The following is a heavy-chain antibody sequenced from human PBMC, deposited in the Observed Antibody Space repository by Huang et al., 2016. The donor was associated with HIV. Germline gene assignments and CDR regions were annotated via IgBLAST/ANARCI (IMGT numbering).Heavy chain of an antibody. CDR2: IKQDESEK. J-gene: IGHJ6*02. Sequence: VESGGRLVQPGGSIRLSCVGSTFTFGAYWMSWGRQSPGKGLEGGANIKQDESEKYYVESVKGRFNSSRNNAKKVLFLEMNNVRVEDTATYYCATKTAAMDIWGQGTTVTVS. V-gene: IGHV3-7*01. CDR3: ATKTAAMDI. D-gene: IGHD1-7*01. CDR1: TFTFGAYW.